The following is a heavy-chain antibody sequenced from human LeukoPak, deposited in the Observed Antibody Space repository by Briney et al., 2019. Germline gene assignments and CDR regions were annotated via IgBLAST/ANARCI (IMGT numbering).Heavy chain of an antibody. CDR3: ARDLSLEFDY. Sequence: GRSLRLSCAASGFTFSSYAMHWVRQAPGKGLEWVAVISYDGSNKYYADSVKGRFTISRDNSKNTLCLQMNSLRAEDTAVYYCARDLSLEFDYWGQGTLVTVSS. V-gene: IGHV3-30*04. J-gene: IGHJ4*02. CDR2: ISYDGSNK. CDR1: GFTFSSYA. D-gene: IGHD3-3*01.